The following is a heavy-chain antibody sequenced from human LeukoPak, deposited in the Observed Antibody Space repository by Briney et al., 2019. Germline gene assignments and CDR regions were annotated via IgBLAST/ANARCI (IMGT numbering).Heavy chain of an antibody. Sequence: GGSLRLSCPASGSTFVDYGMSWVRQAPGKGLEWVSGINANGGSTGYAASVKGRFTISRENAKNSRYLQMNSLRAEDTALYYCARESEGIVGATGYLDYWGRGTLVTVSS. J-gene: IGHJ4*02. CDR1: GSTFVDYG. V-gene: IGHV3-20*04. D-gene: IGHD1-26*01. CDR3: ARESEGIVGATGYLDY. CDR2: INANGGST.